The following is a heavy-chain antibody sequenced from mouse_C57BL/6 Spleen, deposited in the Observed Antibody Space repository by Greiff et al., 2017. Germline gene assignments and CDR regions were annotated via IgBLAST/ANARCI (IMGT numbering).Heavy chain of an antibody. CDR1: GYTFTSCW. V-gene: IGHV1-61*01. D-gene: IGHD3-2*02. J-gene: IGHJ3*01. Sequence: VQLQQPGAELVRPGSSVKLSCKASGYTFTSCWLEWVKQRPGQGLVWIGNFYPSDRETHYNQKFKDKATLTVDKSSSTAYMQFSSLTSENSAVYYCARLAQATSAYWGQGTLVTVSA. CDR2: FYPSDRET. CDR3: ARLAQATSAY.